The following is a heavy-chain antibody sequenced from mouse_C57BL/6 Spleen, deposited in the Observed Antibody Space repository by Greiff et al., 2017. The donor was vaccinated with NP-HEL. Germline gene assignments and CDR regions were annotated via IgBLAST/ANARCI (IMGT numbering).Heavy chain of an antibody. CDR3: AREGYYPSFDY. V-gene: IGHV3-6*01. CDR2: ISYDGSN. J-gene: IGHJ2*01. Sequence: EVKLLESGPGLVKPSQSLSLTCSVTGYSITSGYYWNWIRQFPGNKLEWMGYISYDGSNNYNPSLKNRISITRDTSKNQFFLKLNSVTTEDTATYYCAREGYYPSFDYWGQGTTLTVSS. CDR1: GYSITSGYY. D-gene: IGHD2-3*01.